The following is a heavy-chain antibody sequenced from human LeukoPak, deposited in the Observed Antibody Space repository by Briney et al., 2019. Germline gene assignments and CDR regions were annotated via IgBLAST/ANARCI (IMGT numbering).Heavy chain of an antibody. D-gene: IGHD1-26*01. J-gene: IGHJ5*02. V-gene: IGHV4-39*01. CDR2: IYYSGST. Sequence: PSETLSLTCTVSGGSISSSSYYWGWIRQPPGKGLEWIGSIYYSGSTYYNPSLKSRVTISVDTSKNQFSLKLSSVTAADTAVYYCATRLGGGSLSGFDPWGQGTLVTVSS. CDR3: ATRLGGGSLSGFDP. CDR1: GGSISSSSYY.